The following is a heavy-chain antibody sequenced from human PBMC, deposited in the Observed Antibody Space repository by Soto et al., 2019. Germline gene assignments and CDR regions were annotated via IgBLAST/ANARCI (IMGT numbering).Heavy chain of an antibody. CDR2: ISGGSGRP. Sequence: WGSLRLSCAASGFSFSGYAVTWVRQAPGKGLEWVSTISGGSGRPYYADSVKGRFTISRDNPMNRLHLQMNSLRAEDTAVYYCAKTEGFYGYYNAFDYWGRGTQVTVSS. CDR3: AKTEGFYGYYNAFDY. CDR1: GFSFSGYA. J-gene: IGHJ4*02. D-gene: IGHD3-9*01. V-gene: IGHV3-23*01.